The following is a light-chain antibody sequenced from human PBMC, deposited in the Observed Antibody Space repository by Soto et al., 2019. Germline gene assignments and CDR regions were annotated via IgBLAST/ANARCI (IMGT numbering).Light chain of an antibody. J-gene: IGLJ3*02. CDR1: SSDVGGYNY. V-gene: IGLV2-8*01. CDR2: EVT. CDR3: XXYAASNNFYFV. Sequence: QSALTQPXSASGSPGQSVTISCTGTSSDVGGYNYVSWYQQYPGRAPKLMIYEVTKRPSGVPDRFSGSKSGXXASXXVSGXXXXXEAXYYCXXYAASNNFYFVFGGGTXLTVL.